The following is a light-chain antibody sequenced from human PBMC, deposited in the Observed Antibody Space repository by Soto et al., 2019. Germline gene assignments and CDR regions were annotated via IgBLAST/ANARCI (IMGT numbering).Light chain of an antibody. V-gene: IGKV3D-7*01. Sequence: EIVLTQSPGTLSLSPGERLTLSCRASQTVSSSSLTWCQQKPGQAPGLLIYGASTRATAIPARFSGSGSGTDFTLTVSSLQPEDFAVYYCQHDYNLLTFGGGTKVDIK. CDR1: QTVSSSS. CDR3: QHDYNLLT. J-gene: IGKJ4*01. CDR2: GAS.